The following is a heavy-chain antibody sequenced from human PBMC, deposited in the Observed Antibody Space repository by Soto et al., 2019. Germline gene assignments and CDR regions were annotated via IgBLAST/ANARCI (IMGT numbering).Heavy chain of an antibody. Sequence: PGGSLRLSCAASGFIVSSKYLSWVRQAPGKGLEWVSSIYSTDSIYYADSVKGRFTISRDNSKNTFYLQMNSLRAEDTAVYYCAAQSRNYYNYGMDVWGQGTTVTVSS. CDR2: IYSTDSI. D-gene: IGHD2-2*01. V-gene: IGHV3-66*04. CDR1: GFIVSSKY. CDR3: AAQSRNYYNYGMDV. J-gene: IGHJ6*02.